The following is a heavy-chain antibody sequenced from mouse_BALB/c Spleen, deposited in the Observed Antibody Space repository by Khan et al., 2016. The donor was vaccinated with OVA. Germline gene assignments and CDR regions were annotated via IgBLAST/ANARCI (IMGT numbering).Heavy chain of an antibody. Sequence: QVQLKESGPGLVAPSQSLSITCTISGFSLTNYGVHWVRQPPGQGLEWLVVIWSDGSTTYNSTLKSRLSIRNDDSKSQVFLKMHSLQTADTAMYFCARQPDYHYYVMDYWGQGTSVTVSS. D-gene: IGHD1-1*02. CDR3: ARQPDYHYYVMDY. CDR1: GFSLTNYG. CDR2: IWSDGST. V-gene: IGHV2-6-1*01. J-gene: IGHJ4*01.